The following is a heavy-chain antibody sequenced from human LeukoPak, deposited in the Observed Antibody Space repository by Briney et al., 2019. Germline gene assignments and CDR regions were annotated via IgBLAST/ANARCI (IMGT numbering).Heavy chain of an antibody. Sequence: GGSLRLSCAASGFTFSSYGMHWVRQAPGKGLEWVAFIRYDGSNKYYADSVKGRFTISRDNARNSLSLQMNSLRAEDTAVYYCARDPYSGTYGNTYYYYMDVWGKGTTVTISS. CDR3: ARDPYSGTYGNTYYYYMDV. D-gene: IGHD1-26*01. V-gene: IGHV3-30*02. CDR1: GFTFSSYG. CDR2: IRYDGSNK. J-gene: IGHJ6*03.